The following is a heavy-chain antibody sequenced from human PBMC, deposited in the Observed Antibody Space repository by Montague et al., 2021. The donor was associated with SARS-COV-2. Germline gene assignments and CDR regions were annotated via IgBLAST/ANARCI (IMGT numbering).Heavy chain of an antibody. CDR1: GFSLDSRGAG. V-gene: IGHV2-5*01. J-gene: IGHJ4*02. D-gene: IGHD6-19*01. CDR2: IYWNDDK. Sequence: PALVKPTQTLTLTCTFSGFSLDSRGAGVGWIRQPPGKALECLALIYWNDDKRYSPSLKTRLTVTKDTSKNLVVLTMTNMDPVDTATYFCAHKNSGWPIEFANWGQGALVTVSS. CDR3: AHKNSGWPIEFAN.